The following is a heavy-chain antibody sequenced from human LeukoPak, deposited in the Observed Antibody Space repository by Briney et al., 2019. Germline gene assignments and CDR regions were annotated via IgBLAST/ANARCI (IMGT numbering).Heavy chain of an antibody. D-gene: IGHD2-2*01. CDR3: ARHCGSTSCYLYYYGMDV. CDR2: INPNSGGT. Sequence: ASVKVSCKASGYTFTGYYMHWLRQAPGQGLEWMGWINPNSGGTNYAQKFRGRVTMTRDTSISTAYMELSRLRSDDTAVYYCARHCGSTSCYLYYYGMDVWGQGTTVTVSS. CDR1: GYTFTGYY. V-gene: IGHV1-2*02. J-gene: IGHJ6*02.